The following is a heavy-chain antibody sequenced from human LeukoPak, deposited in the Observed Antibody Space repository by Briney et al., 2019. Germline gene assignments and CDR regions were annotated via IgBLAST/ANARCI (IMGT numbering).Heavy chain of an antibody. D-gene: IGHD3-3*01. V-gene: IGHV4-59*01. CDR1: GGSISSYY. J-gene: IGHJ6*03. CDR3: ARTHDFWSGYYYIDV. CDR2: IYYSGST. Sequence: SETLSLTCTVSGGSISSYYWGWIRQPPGKGLEWIGYIYYSGSTNYNPSLKSRVTISVDTSKNQFSLKLSSVTAADTPVYYCARTHDFWSGYYYIDVWGKGTTVTVSS.